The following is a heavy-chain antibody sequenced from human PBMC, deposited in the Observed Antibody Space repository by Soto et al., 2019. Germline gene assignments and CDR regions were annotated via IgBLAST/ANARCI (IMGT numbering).Heavy chain of an antibody. D-gene: IGHD6-25*01. CDR1: GFTFSNYA. J-gene: IGHJ3*01. V-gene: IGHV3-23*01. Sequence: DVHLLESGGGLVQPGGSLTLSCAASGFTFSNYAMSWVRQLPGKGLEWVSFIRDTGTTTYYADSVRGRFTISRDNSQNTLYLQMSSLRGEDTAMYYCAKDQSSVYYTAFDVWGQGTMVVVSS. CDR2: IRDTGTTT. CDR3: AKDQSSVYYTAFDV.